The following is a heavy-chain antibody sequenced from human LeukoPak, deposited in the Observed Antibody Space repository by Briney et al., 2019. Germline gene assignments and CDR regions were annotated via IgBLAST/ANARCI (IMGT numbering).Heavy chain of an antibody. Sequence: SETLSLTCAVYGGSFSGYYWSWIRQPPGKGLEWIGEINHSGSTNYNPSLKSRVTISVDTSKNQFSLKLSSVTAADTAVYYCARRGVVWAWGSYRFDYWGQGTLVTVSS. V-gene: IGHV4-34*01. CDR2: INHSGST. J-gene: IGHJ4*02. CDR3: ARRGVVWAWGSYRFDY. D-gene: IGHD3-16*02. CDR1: GGSFSGYY.